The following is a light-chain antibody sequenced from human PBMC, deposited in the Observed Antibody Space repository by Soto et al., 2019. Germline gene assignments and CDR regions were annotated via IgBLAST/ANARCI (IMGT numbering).Light chain of an antibody. V-gene: IGKV3-15*01. CDR2: GAS. CDR1: QRISSN. CDR3: QQYNIWAPYT. J-gene: IGKJ2*01. Sequence: EIVMTQSPATLSVSPGARATLYCKASQRISSNLAWYQQKPGQPPRLLIYGASTRATGIPARFSGSGSGTQSTLTISGLQSEDFALYCCQQYNIWAPYTFGQGT.